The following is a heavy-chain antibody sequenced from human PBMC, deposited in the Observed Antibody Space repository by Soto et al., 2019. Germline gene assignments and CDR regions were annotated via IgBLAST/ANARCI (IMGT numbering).Heavy chain of an antibody. CDR3: ARTAEGDTPRTHWYFDL. CDR1: GFTFDSFA. J-gene: IGHJ2*01. Sequence: EVQLVESGGGLVQPGRSLRLSCAASGFTFDSFAIQWVRQAPGKGLEWLSVLYADGSTYYIDSVKGRFRISRDSSKNTLYLQMDSLRADDTALYFCARTAEGDTPRTHWYFDLWGRGTLVTVSS. V-gene: IGHV3-66*01. D-gene: IGHD5-18*01. CDR2: LYADGST.